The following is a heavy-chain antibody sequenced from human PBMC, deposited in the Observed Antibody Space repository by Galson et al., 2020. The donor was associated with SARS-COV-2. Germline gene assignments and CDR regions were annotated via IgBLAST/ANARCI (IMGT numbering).Heavy chain of an antibody. CDR2: ITAGGGNK. CDR1: GFTFGSYA. J-gene: IGHJ4*01. V-gene: IGHV3-23*01. Sequence: GGSLRLSCAASGFTFGSYAMHWVRQAPGKGLEWVSAITAGGGNKYYADSVKGRFTISRDNSKNTLYLQMNSLRAEDTAVYYCARGAVVSYNNGIDYWGQGTMVTVSS. D-gene: IGHD3-10*01. CDR3: ARGAVVSYNNGIDY.